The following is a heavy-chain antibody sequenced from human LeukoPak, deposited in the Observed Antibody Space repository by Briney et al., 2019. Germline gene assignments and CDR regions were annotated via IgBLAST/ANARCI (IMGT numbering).Heavy chain of an antibody. CDR3: ARNGGIRLLSDAFDI. Sequence: GGSLRLSCAASGFTFSSHGMHWVRQAPGKGLEWVASISSSSIYIYYADSVKGRFTISRDNAKKSVFLQMNSLSAEDKAVYYCARNGGIRLLSDAFDIWGQGTMVTVSS. J-gene: IGHJ3*02. CDR1: GFTFSSHG. V-gene: IGHV3-21*01. CDR2: ISSSSIYI. D-gene: IGHD3-16*01.